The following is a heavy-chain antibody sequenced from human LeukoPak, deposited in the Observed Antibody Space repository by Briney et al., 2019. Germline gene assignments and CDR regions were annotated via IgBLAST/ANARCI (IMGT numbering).Heavy chain of an antibody. Sequence: SETLSLTCTVSGDSISSSSYYWGWIRQPPGQGLEWIGSIPYSGSTYYNPSLKSRVTISVDTSKNQFSLKLSSVTAADTAVYYCARCKDYYVSGSYYKTFDYWGQGTLVTVSS. CDR1: GDSISSSSYY. CDR3: ARCKDYYVSGSYYKTFDY. J-gene: IGHJ4*02. CDR2: IPYSGST. D-gene: IGHD3-10*01. V-gene: IGHV4-39*07.